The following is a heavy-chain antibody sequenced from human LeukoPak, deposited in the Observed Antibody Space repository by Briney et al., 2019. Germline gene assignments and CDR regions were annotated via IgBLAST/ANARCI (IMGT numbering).Heavy chain of an antibody. CDR3: ARQGAGASHYDDTGLPRGAFDV. CDR1: GYRFTNYW. CDR2: ILPDDSDT. Sequence: EESLKISCKVSGYRFTNYWIAWVRQMPGKGLDFMGIILPDDSDTRYNPSFRGQITISVDKSINTAYLQWNSLRASDTATYYCARQGAGASHYDDTGLPRGAFDVWGQGTMLTVSS. V-gene: IGHV5-51*01. D-gene: IGHD3-22*01. J-gene: IGHJ3*01.